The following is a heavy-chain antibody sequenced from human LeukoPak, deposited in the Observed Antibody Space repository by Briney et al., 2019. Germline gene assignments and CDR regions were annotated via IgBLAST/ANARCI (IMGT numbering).Heavy chain of an antibody. CDR1: GGSISSGGYY. J-gene: IGHJ4*02. CDR2: IYYSGST. V-gene: IGHV4-31*03. CDR3: AREVGQSDSYPD. D-gene: IGHD1-26*01. Sequence: SQTLSLTCTVSGGSISSGGYYWSWIRQHPGKGLEWIGYIYYSGSTYYNPSLKSRVTISVVTSKNQFSLKLSSVTAADTAVYYCAREVGQSDSYPDWGQGTLVTVSS.